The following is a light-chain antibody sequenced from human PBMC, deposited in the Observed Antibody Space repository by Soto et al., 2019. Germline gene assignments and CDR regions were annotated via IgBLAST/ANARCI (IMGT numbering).Light chain of an antibody. V-gene: IGKV1-39*01. CDR1: QSISTY. CDR2: TAS. Sequence: DIQMTQSPSSLSASVGDRVTITCRASQSISTYLTWYQQKPGKAPNLLIYTASSLETGVPSRFSGSGSGTDFTLTISSLQPEDFATYFCQQSYSRPRTFGQGTKVDIK. J-gene: IGKJ1*01. CDR3: QQSYSRPRT.